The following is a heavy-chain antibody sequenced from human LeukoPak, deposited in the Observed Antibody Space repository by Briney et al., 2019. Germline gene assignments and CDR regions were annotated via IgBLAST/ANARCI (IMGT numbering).Heavy chain of an antibody. J-gene: IGHJ4*02. Sequence: GGSLRLSCAASGFTVSTSYMSWVRQAPGRGLEWVSVIYSGGATFYADPVKGRFTISRDNSKNTLYLQMNSLRAEDTAVYYCAKGGDGYSSSWYTRASDYWGQGTLVTVSS. CDR2: IYSGGAT. CDR1: GFTVSTSY. D-gene: IGHD6-13*01. CDR3: AKGGDGYSSSWYTRASDY. V-gene: IGHV3-66*01.